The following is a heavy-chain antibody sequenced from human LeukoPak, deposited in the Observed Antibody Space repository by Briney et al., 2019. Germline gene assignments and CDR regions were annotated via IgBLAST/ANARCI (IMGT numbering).Heavy chain of an antibody. V-gene: IGHV4-59*01. Sequence: SETLSLTFPVPGGPISLYYWSWIRQPPGKGLEWIGYFYDTRSPKYNPSLERRVTISVDMSRNQFSLNLTSVSAADTAVYYCARGRGFLTCGGGGTLATVS. D-gene: IGHD2/OR15-2a*01. J-gene: IGHJ4*02. CDR1: GGPISLYY. CDR3: ARGRGFLTC. CDR2: FYDTRSP.